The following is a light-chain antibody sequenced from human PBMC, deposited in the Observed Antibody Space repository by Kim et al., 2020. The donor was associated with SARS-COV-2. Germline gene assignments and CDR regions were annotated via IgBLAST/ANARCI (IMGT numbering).Light chain of an antibody. V-gene: IGKV1-17*01. CDR3: LQHNSYPLT. CDR1: QGIKND. CDR2: TVS. J-gene: IGKJ4*01. Sequence: AYVGDRVIITCQASQGIKNDLSWYQQKPGKAPKRLIYTVSNLQSGVPSRFSGSGSGTQFTLTISSLQPEDFATYYCLQHNSYPLTFGGGTKVDIK.